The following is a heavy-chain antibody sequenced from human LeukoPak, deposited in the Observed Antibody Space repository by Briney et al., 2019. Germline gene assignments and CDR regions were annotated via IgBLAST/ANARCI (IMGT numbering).Heavy chain of an antibody. D-gene: IGHD5-12*01. Sequence: TGGSLRLSCAAPGFSIRGYWMHWVRQASGKGLMWVSRIKSDGSWTNYADSVRGRFTISRDNAKNTLYLQMIGLRAEDTAIYYCVRDGDAYDFDHWGQGILVTVSS. CDR1: GFSIRGYW. CDR3: VRDGDAYDFDH. CDR2: IKSDGSWT. V-gene: IGHV3-74*01. J-gene: IGHJ4*02.